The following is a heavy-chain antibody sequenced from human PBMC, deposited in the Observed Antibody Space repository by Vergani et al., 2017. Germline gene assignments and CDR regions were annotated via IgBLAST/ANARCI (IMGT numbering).Heavy chain of an antibody. Sequence: QVQLQESGPGLVKPSETLSLTCTVSGGSISSYYWSWIRQPPGKGLEWIGYIYYSGSTNYNPSLKSRVTISVDTSKNQFSLKLSSVTAADTAVYYCAGAPNGDYRPRHAFDIWGQGTMVTVSS. CDR2: IYYSGST. CDR3: AGAPNGDYRPRHAFDI. J-gene: IGHJ3*02. CDR1: GGSISSYY. D-gene: IGHD4-17*01. V-gene: IGHV4-59*01.